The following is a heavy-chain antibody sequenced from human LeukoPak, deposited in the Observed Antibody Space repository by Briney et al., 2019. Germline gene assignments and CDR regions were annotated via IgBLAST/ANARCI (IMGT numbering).Heavy chain of an antibody. CDR1: GYTFTTYY. CDR2: INPTDGST. Sequence: GASVKVSCKASGYTFTTYYMHWVRQAPGQGLEWMGIINPTDGSTDYAQKFQGRVTMTRDMSTSTVYMELSSLRSEDTAVYYCARDLEDIVVVVAANGAFDIWGQGTMVTVSS. J-gene: IGHJ3*02. CDR3: ARDLEDIVVVVAANGAFDI. D-gene: IGHD2-15*01. V-gene: IGHV1-46*01.